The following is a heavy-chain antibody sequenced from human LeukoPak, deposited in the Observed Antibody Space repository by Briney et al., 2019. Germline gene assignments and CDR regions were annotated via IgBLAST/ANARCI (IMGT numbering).Heavy chain of an antibody. CDR2: IFHSGIT. CDR1: GGSISTYNW. J-gene: IGHJ3*02. D-gene: IGHD3-10*01. CDR3: ARHKNGSGSYLLDAFDI. V-gene: IGHV4-4*02. Sequence: SGTLSLTCAVSGGSISTYNWWSWVRQPPGKGLEWIGEIFHSGITNYNPSLKSRVIMSVDKSKNQLSLKLNSVTAADTAVYYCARHKNGSGSYLLDAFDIWGQGTMVTVSS.